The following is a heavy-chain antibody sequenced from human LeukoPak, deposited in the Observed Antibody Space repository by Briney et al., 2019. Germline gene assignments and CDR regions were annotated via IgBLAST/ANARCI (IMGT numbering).Heavy chain of an antibody. V-gene: IGHV4-59*12. CDR2: IYYSGST. CDR3: ARDSGWYEGGHFDY. D-gene: IGHD6-19*01. CDR1: GGSMSPYH. J-gene: IGHJ4*02. Sequence: SETLSLTCTVSGGSMSPYHWGWIRQPPGKGLEWTGYIYYSGSTNYNPSLKSRVTISVDTSKNQFSLKLSSVTAADTAVYYCARDSGWYEGGHFDYWGQGTLVTVSS.